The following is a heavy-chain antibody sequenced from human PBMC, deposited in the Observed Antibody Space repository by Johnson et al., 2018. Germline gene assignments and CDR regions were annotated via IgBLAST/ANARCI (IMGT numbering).Heavy chain of an antibody. V-gene: IGHV3-23*04. J-gene: IGHJ6*03. Sequence: VQLVQSGGGLVQPGGSLRLSCVASEFPFSTYAMNWVRQAPGKGLDWVSEISGSGGSTFYADSVKGRFTISRDNSKNTVFLQMNRRRVEDTAVYYWAKRTVISTTGVYSYYFMDVWGKGTTVTVSS. D-gene: IGHD2-21*01. CDR2: ISGSGGST. CDR1: EFPFSTYA. CDR3: AKRTVISTTGVYSYYFMDV.